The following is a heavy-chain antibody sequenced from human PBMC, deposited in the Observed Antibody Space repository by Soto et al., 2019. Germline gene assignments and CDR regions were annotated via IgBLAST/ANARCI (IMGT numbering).Heavy chain of an antibody. CDR2: MYNTGST. J-gene: IGHJ6*02. CDR3: ARDLWGYCGTDCYPLDV. D-gene: IGHD2-21*02. V-gene: IGHV4-59*01. CDR1: GGSISRYY. Sequence: PSETLSLTCTVSGGSISRYYWSWIRQPPGKGLEWIGYMYNTGSTVYNPSFKSRVTISVDTSKNQFSLKLNSVTAADTAVYYCARDLWGYCGTDCYPLDVWGQGITVTVSS.